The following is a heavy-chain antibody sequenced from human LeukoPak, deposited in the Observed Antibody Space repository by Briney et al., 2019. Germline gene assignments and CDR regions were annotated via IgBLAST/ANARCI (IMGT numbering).Heavy chain of an antibody. CDR3: ARERRYYDFWSGYYRNDAFDI. J-gene: IGHJ3*02. D-gene: IGHD3-3*01. Sequence: SETLSLTCTVSGGSISSSSYYWGWIRQPPGKGLEWIGSIYYSGSTYYNPSLKSRVTISVDTSKNQFSLKLSSVTAADTAVYYCARERRYYDFWSGYYRNDAFDIWGQGTMVTVSS. V-gene: IGHV4-39*07. CDR1: GGSISSSSYY. CDR2: IYYSGST.